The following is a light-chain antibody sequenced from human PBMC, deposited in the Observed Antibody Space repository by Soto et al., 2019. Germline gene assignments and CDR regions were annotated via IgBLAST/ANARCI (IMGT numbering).Light chain of an antibody. V-gene: IGKV1-39*01. CDR1: QSIRSY. J-gene: IGKJ2*01. Sequence: DIQMTQSPSSLSASVGARVTITCRASQSIRSYLNWYQQKPGKAPNLLLYSASTLQSGVPSRFSGSGSGTDFTLNISSLQPEDSATYYCQESYSTSYTFGQGTQVEIK. CDR3: QESYSTSYT. CDR2: SAS.